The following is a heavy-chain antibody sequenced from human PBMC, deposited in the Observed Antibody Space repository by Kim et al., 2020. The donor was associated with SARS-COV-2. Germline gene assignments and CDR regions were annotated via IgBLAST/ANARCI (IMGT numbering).Heavy chain of an antibody. V-gene: IGHV1-69*04. CDR1: GGSFNYYS. CDR3: ARGGGAVSDPYNWFDS. D-gene: IGHD6-19*01. J-gene: IGHJ5*01. Sequence: SVKVSCKASGGSFNYYSFSWVRQAPGQGLEWMGRVIPMVDIANSAQNFQGRVTITADTSTTTTYMDLNRLTSDDTAIYYCARGGGAVSDPYNWFDSWGQGTLVIVSS. CDR2: VIPMVDIA.